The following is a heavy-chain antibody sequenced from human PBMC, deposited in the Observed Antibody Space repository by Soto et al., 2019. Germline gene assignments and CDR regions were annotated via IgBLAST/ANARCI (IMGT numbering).Heavy chain of an antibody. CDR2: IYYSGST. J-gene: IGHJ4*02. V-gene: IGHV4-39*01. CDR3: ARLGLGYCTNGVCYPDY. Sequence: PSETLSLTCTVSGGSISSSSYYWGWIRQPPGKGLEWIGSIYYSGSTYYNTSLKSRVTISVDTSKNQFSLKLSSVTAADTAVYYCARLGLGYCTNGVCYPDYWGQGTLVTVS. D-gene: IGHD2-8*01. CDR1: GGSISSSSYY.